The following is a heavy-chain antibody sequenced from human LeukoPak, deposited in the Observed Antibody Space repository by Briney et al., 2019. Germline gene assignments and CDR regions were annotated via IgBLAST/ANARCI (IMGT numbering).Heavy chain of an antibody. Sequence: SETLSLTCTVSGGSISSGDYYWSWIRQPPGKGLEWIGYIYYSGSTYYNPSLKSRVTISVDTSKNQFSLKLSSVTAADTAVYYCATVDTATNYRFDYWGQGTLVTVSS. V-gene: IGHV4-30-4*01. CDR2: IYYSGST. J-gene: IGHJ4*02. CDR1: GGSISSGDYY. D-gene: IGHD5-18*01. CDR3: ATVDTATNYRFDY.